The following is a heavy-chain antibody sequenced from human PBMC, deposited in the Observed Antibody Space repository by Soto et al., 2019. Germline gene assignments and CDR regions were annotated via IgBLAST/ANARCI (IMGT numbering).Heavy chain of an antibody. Sequence: QVQLQESGPGLVKPSGTLSLTCSVSGGSISTTNWWTWVRQAPGKGLEWIGEVYHSGSTNYKPSLKSRITISVDKSKNQFSLNLNSVTAADTAIYYCARVLVDGSENYCGLDSWGQGTLVTVSS. J-gene: IGHJ4*02. CDR2: VYHSGST. CDR3: ARVLVDGSENYCGLDS. D-gene: IGHD2-21*01. V-gene: IGHV4-4*02. CDR1: GGSISTTNW.